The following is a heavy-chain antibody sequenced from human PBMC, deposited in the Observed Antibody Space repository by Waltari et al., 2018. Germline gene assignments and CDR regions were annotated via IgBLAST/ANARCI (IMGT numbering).Heavy chain of an antibody. CDR2: ISWKSGST. CDR1: GFSFGDYA. D-gene: IGHD6-6*01. Sequence: EVQLVESGGGLVQPGRSLRLSCAASGFSFGDYAMHWVRQAPGKGLEWVSGISWKSGSTAYADSVEGRFTISRDNAKNSLYLQMHSLRPEDTALYYCVKDRGLYSSSSGLNYWGQGTLVTVSS. J-gene: IGHJ4*02. CDR3: VKDRGLYSSSSGLNY. V-gene: IGHV3-9*01.